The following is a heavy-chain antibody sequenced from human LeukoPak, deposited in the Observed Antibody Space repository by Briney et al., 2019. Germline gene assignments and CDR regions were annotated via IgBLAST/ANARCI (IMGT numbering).Heavy chain of an antibody. CDR3: ARDPYRSGWPSYYYYGMDV. CDR1: GFTFSSYW. V-gene: IGHV3-7*01. CDR2: IKQDGSEK. Sequence: GGSLRLSCAASGFTFSSYWMSWVRQAPGKGLEWVANIKQDGSEKYYVDSVKGRFTISRDNAKNSLYLQMNSLRAEDTAVYYCARDPYRSGWPSYYYYGMDVWGQGTTVTVSS. D-gene: IGHD6-19*01. J-gene: IGHJ6*02.